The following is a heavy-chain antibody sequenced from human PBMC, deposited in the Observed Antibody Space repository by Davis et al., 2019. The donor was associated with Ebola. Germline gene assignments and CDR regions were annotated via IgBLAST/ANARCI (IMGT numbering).Heavy chain of an antibody. V-gene: IGHV3-33*08. CDR3: AREFNLMDY. Sequence: GESLKISCAASGFTFSSYGTHWVRPAPGKGLEWVAVIWYAGSNKYYADSVKGRFTIARANSKNTLYLQMNSLRAEDTAVYYCAREFNLMDYWGQGTLVTVSS. CDR1: GFTFSSYG. CDR2: IWYAGSNK. J-gene: IGHJ4*02. D-gene: IGHD2-8*01.